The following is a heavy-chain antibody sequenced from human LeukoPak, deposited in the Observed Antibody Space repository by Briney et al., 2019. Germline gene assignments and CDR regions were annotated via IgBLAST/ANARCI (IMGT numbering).Heavy chain of an antibody. V-gene: IGHV4-61*02. D-gene: IGHD6-13*01. CDR1: GGSISSGSYY. CDR2: IYTSGST. CDR3: ARESDSSSWYGVWFDP. Sequence: SETLSLTCTVSGGSISSGSYYWSWIRQPAGKGLEWIGRIYTSGSTNYNPSLKSRVTISVDTSKNQFSLKLSSVTAADTAVYYCARESDSSSWYGVWFDPWGQGTLVTVSS. J-gene: IGHJ5*02.